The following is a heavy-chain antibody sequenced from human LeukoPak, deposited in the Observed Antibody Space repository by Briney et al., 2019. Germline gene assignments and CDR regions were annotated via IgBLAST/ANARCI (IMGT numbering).Heavy chain of an antibody. CDR2: IDHSGST. Sequence: ASETLSLTRTVSGYSISSGYYWGWIRQPPGKGLEWTGSIDHSGSTYYNPSLKSRITISVDTSKNQFSLKLSSVTAADTAVYYCARTLTAMVTSTNWFDPWGQGTLVTVSS. CDR3: ARTLTAMVTSTNWFDP. D-gene: IGHD5-18*01. CDR1: GYSISSGYY. V-gene: IGHV4-38-2*02. J-gene: IGHJ5*02.